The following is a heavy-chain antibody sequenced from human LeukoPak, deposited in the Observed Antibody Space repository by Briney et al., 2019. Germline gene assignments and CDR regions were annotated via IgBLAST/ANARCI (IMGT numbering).Heavy chain of an antibody. CDR2: ISWNSDSI. CDR3: VKVVSVSYYDY. Sequence: GGSLRLSCAASGFDFSACGMYWVRQPPGKGLEWVSGISWNSDSIGYADSVKGRFTISRDNAKNSLYLQMNSLRAEDTALYYCVKVVSVSYYDYWGQGTLVTVSS. CDR1: GFDFSACG. J-gene: IGHJ4*02. V-gene: IGHV3-9*01. D-gene: IGHD1-26*01.